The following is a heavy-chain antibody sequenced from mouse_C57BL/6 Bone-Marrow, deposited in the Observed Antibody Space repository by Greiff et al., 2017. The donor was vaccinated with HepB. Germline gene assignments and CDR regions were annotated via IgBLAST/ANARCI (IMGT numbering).Heavy chain of an antibody. CDR3: ARGGIYYGSSIDY. CDR1: GYSITSGYY. Sequence: EVKLMESGPGLVKPSQSLSLTCSVTGYSITSGYYWNWIRQFPGNKLEWMGYISYDGSNNYNPSLKNRISITRDTSKNQFFLKLNSVTTEDTATYYCARGGIYYGSSIDYWGQGTTLTVSS. V-gene: IGHV3-6*01. D-gene: IGHD1-1*01. J-gene: IGHJ2*01. CDR2: ISYDGSN.